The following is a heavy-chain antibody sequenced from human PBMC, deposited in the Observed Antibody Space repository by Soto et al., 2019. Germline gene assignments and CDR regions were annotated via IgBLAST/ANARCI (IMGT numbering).Heavy chain of an antibody. V-gene: IGHV3-33*01. CDR1: GFTFSSYG. Sequence: GGSLRLSCAASGFTFSSYGMHWVRQAPGKGLEWVAVIWYDGSNKYYADSVKGRFTISRDNSKNTLYLQMNSLRAEDTAVYYCARDPYYDFWSGYSKGYYYGMDVWGQGTTVTAP. CDR2: IWYDGSNK. J-gene: IGHJ6*02. D-gene: IGHD3-3*01. CDR3: ARDPYYDFWSGYSKGYYYGMDV.